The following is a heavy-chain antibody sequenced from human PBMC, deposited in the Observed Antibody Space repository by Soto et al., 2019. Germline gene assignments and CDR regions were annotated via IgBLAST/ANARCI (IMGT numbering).Heavy chain of an antibody. CDR2: IYSGGST. D-gene: IGHD3-3*01. CDR1: GFTVSSNY. CDR3: ARGFPIEWFSHDAFDI. V-gene: IGHV3-53*04. Sequence: GSLRLSCAASGFTVSSNYMSWVRQAPGKGLEWVSVIYSGGSTYYADSVKGRFTISRHNSKNTLYLQMNSLRAEDTAVYYCARGFPIEWFSHDAFDIWGQGTMVTVSS. J-gene: IGHJ3*02.